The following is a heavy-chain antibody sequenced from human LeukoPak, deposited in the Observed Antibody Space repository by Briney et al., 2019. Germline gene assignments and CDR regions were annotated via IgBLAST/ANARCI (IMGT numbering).Heavy chain of an antibody. D-gene: IGHD3-10*01. CDR1: GLTFSIYA. Sequence: GGSLRLSCAASGLTFSIYAMSWVRQAPGEGLEWVSPISVSGGSTYYADSVKGRFTISRDNSKNTLYLQMNSLRAEDTAVYYCAKGGSGSYYKDPLGYWGQGPLVTVSS. V-gene: IGHV3-23*01. J-gene: IGHJ4*02. CDR3: AKGGSGSYYKDPLGY. CDR2: ISVSGGST.